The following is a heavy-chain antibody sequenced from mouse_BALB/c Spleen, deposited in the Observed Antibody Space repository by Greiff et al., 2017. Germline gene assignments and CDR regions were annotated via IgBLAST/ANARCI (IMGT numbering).Heavy chain of an antibody. Sequence: VQLVESGAELVRPGVSVKISCKGSGYTFTDYAMHWVKQSHAKSLEWIGVISTYYGDASYNQKFKGKATMTVDKSSSTAYMELARLTSEDSAIYYCARHYYYGSSSRGYYFDYWGQGTTLTVSS. J-gene: IGHJ2*01. V-gene: IGHV1S137*01. CDR1: GYTFTDYA. D-gene: IGHD1-1*01. CDR2: ISTYYGDA. CDR3: ARHYYYGSSSRGYYFDY.